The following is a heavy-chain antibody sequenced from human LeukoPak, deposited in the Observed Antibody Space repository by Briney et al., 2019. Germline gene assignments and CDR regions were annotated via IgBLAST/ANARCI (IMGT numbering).Heavy chain of an antibody. CDR2: INWSGGRT. CDR3: AKRSNSGWNLDY. D-gene: IGHD6-19*01. J-gene: IGHJ4*02. CDR1: GFTFDDYG. V-gene: IGHV3-20*04. Sequence: GGSLRLYCAASGFTFDDYGMSWVRQAPGKGLEWVSGINWSGGRTGYADSVKSRFTISRDNAKNSLYLQMNTLRAEDTALYYCAKRSNSGWNLDYWGQGTLVTVSS.